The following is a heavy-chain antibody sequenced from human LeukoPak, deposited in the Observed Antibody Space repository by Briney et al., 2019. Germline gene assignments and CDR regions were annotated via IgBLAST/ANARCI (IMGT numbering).Heavy chain of an antibody. Sequence: PSETLSLTCTVSGGSISSSSYYWGWIRQPPGKGLEWIGSIYYSGSTYYNPSLKSRVTISVDTSKSQFSLKLSSVTAADTAVYYCARWDYYGSGSQPPLDAFDIWGQGTMVTVSS. J-gene: IGHJ3*02. V-gene: IGHV4-39*07. CDR2: IYYSGST. CDR1: GGSISSSSYY. D-gene: IGHD3-10*01. CDR3: ARWDYYGSGSQPPLDAFDI.